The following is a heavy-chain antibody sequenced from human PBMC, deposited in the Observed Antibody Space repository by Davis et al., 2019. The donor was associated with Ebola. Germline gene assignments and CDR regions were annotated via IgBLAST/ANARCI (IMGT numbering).Heavy chain of an antibody. D-gene: IGHD6-19*01. CDR3: TRGGSGWDDY. CDR2: IRSKANSYAT. Sequence: GSLRLSCAASGFTFSGSAMHWVRQASGKGLEWVGRIRSKANSYATAYAASVKGRFTISRDDSKNTAYLQMNSLKTEDTAVYYCTRGGSGWDDYWGQGTLVTVSS. CDR1: GFTFSGSA. J-gene: IGHJ4*02. V-gene: IGHV3-73*01.